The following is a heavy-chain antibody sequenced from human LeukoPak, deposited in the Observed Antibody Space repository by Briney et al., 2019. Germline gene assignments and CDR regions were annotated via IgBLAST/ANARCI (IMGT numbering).Heavy chain of an antibody. CDR2: ISSSSIYK. J-gene: IGHJ4*02. CDR3: ARSRYDSSGYYGIIGN. V-gene: IGHV3-21*01. CDR1: GFTFSSYS. D-gene: IGHD3-22*01. Sequence: PGGSLRLSCAASGFTFSSYSMNWVRQAPGKGLEWVSSISSSSIYKYYADSVKGRFTISRDNAKKPLYLQMNSLRAEDTAVYYCARSRYDSSGYYGIIGNWGQGTLVTVSS.